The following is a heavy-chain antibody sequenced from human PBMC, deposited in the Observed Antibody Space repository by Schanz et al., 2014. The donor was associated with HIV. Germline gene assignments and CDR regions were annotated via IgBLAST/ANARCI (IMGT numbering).Heavy chain of an antibody. CDR2: ISGSDGDT. V-gene: IGHV3-23*01. CDR1: GFTFNNYG. D-gene: IGHD5-18*01. Sequence: EVQLLESGGGLEQPGGSLRLSCVVSGFTFNNYGMHWVRQAPGKGLDWVSTISGSDGDTYYADSVKGRFTISRDNSRNALYLHMNSLRADDTAIYYCVKAYSSGFSGAGSWGQGALVTVSS. CDR3: VKAYSSGFSGAGS. J-gene: IGHJ5*02.